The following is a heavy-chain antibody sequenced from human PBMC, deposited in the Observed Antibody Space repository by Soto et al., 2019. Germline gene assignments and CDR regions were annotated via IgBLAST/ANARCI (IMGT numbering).Heavy chain of an antibody. CDR1: GGSISSGDYY. J-gene: IGHJ3*02. Sequence: SETRSLTCTVSGGSISSGDYYWSWIRQPPGKGLEWIGYIYYSGSTYYNPSLKSRVTISVDTSKDQFSLKLSSVTAADTAVYYRASGDYDITSAAFDIWAQGTMVTVSS. D-gene: IGHD3-9*01. V-gene: IGHV4-30-4*01. CDR2: IYYSGST. CDR3: ASGDYDITSAAFDI.